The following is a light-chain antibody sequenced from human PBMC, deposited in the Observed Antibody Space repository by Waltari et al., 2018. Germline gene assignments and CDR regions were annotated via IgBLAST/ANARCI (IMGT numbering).Light chain of an antibody. Sequence: DFVMTQSPASLALSLGERATIHCKTSPTVLYNSNNRNYLTWYQQKPGQPPTLPFYWASTRESEVPERFRASGSGTDVALTISRLHPEDVAIYYCQQYYSSPYTFGQGTRLEIK. V-gene: IGKV4-1*01. CDR2: WAS. CDR1: PTVLYNSNNRNY. J-gene: IGKJ2*01. CDR3: QQYYSSPYT.